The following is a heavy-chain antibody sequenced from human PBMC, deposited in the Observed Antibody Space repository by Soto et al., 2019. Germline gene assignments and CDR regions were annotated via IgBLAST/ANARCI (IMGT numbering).Heavy chain of an antibody. V-gene: IGHV4-30-2*01. CDR2: IYHSGST. J-gene: IGHJ5*02. Sequence: QLQLQESGSGLVKPSQNLSLACAVSVGSISSGGYSWSWIRQPPGKGLEWIGYIYHSGSTYYNPSLKSRVTISVDRSKNQFSLKLSSVTAADTAVYYCARWWIYAPRLDPWGQGTLVTVS. CDR3: ARWWIYAPRLDP. CDR1: VGSISSGGYS. D-gene: IGHD2-2*01.